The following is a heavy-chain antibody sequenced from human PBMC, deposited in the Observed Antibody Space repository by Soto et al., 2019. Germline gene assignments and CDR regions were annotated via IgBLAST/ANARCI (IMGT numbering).Heavy chain of an antibody. CDR3: ARDSEAAYGCYDSYYPYYVDV. CDR1: GFTFRSYA. V-gene: IGHV3-23*01. D-gene: IGHD2-15*01. CDR2: ISGSGGST. J-gene: IGHJ6*03. Sequence: EVQLLESGGGLVQPGGSLRLSCAASGFTFRSYAMNWVRQAPGKGLEWVSAISGSGGSTYYAASVKGRFTISRDDSKSTLFLQMNRLRAEDTAFYYCARDSEAAYGCYDSYYPYYVDVWGKGTTVIVSS.